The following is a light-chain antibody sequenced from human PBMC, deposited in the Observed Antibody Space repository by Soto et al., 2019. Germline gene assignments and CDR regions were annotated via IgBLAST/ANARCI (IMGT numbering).Light chain of an antibody. J-gene: IGKJ5*01. CDR3: QQRNIWPPVT. V-gene: IGKV3-11*01. CDR2: DAS. Sequence: EVVLTESPTTLSLSPGERATLSCRASQSIRTSLAWYQQKPGQAPRLVIFDASNRANGVPARFSGSGSGADFTLTISSLEPEDFAVHYCQQRNIWPPVTFGQGTRLEIK. CDR1: QSIRTS.